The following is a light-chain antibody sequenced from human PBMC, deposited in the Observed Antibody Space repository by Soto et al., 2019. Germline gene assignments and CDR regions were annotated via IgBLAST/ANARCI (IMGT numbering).Light chain of an antibody. V-gene: IGKV3-20*01. Sequence: EIVLTQSPGTLSLSPGERATLSCRASQSVSSSYLAWYQQKPGQAPRLLIYVASSMATGIPDRFSGSGSGTDFTLTISSLEPEDFAVYYCQQYGSSPPLYTFGQGTKLEIK. J-gene: IGKJ2*01. CDR1: QSVSSSY. CDR2: VAS. CDR3: QQYGSSPPLYT.